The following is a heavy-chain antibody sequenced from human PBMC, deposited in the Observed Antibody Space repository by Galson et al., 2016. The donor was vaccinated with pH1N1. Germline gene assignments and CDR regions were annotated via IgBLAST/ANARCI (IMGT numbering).Heavy chain of an antibody. CDR3: ARSLQYYDPYYLDY. Sequence: FLRLSCAASKFTFSQYWMSWVRQAPGKGLEWVANIKLDGTKKYYVDSVRGRFTISRDNAKNSLFLQMDSLRAEDTAVYYCARSLQYYDPYYLDYWGQGTLVSVSS. CDR2: IKLDGTKK. D-gene: IGHD3-22*01. V-gene: IGHV3-7*01. CDR1: KFTFSQYW. J-gene: IGHJ4*02.